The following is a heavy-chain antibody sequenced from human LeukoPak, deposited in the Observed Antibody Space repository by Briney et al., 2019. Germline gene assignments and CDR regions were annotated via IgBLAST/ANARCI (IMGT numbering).Heavy chain of an antibody. D-gene: IGHD6-13*01. CDR3: AREVAAAGTEYYFDY. CDR2: INPNSGGT. V-gene: IGHV1-2*04. Sequence: ASVKVSCKASGYTFTGYYMQWVRQAPGQGLEWMGWINPNSGGTNYAQKFQGWVTMTRDTSISTAYMELSRLRSDDTAVYYCAREVAAAGTEYYFDYWGQGTLVTVSS. J-gene: IGHJ4*02. CDR1: GYTFTGYY.